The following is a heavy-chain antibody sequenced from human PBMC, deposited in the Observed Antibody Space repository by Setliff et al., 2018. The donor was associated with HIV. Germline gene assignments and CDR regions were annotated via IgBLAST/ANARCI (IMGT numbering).Heavy chain of an antibody. CDR3: ARGGVYYYDSSGWSMDY. V-gene: IGHV1-69-2*01. J-gene: IGHJ4*02. Sequence: ASVKVSCKASGYTFSDYYMHWVQQAPGKGLEWMGRVDPEDGETKYAQKFQGRVTITADESTSTAYTELSSLRSEDTAVYYCARGGVYYYDSSGWSMDYWGQGTLVTVSS. D-gene: IGHD3-22*01. CDR1: GYTFSDYY. CDR2: VDPEDGET.